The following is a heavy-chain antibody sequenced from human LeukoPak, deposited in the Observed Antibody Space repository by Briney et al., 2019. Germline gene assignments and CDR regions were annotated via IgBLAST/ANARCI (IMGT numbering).Heavy chain of an antibody. Sequence: CLRLSCAASGFTFYDYGMSSGRQAPGKRREWGSGINWNGGSTGYADSLKGRFTISRDNAKNSLYLQMKSLRAADTALYYCARDGVRATTSGPYYFDYWGQGTLVTVSS. V-gene: IGHV3-20*04. CDR3: ARDGVRATTSGPYYFDY. J-gene: IGHJ4*02. CDR1: GFTFYDYG. D-gene: IGHD1-26*01. CDR2: INWNGGST.